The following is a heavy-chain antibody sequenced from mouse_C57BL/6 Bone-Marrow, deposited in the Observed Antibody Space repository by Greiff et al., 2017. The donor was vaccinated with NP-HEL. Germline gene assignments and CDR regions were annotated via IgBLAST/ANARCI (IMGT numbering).Heavy chain of an antibody. J-gene: IGHJ2*01. Sequence: QVQLKESGPELVKPGASVKLSCKASGYTFTSYDINWVKQRPGQGLEWIGWIYPRDGSTKYNEKFKGQATLTVDTSSNTAYMELHSLTSEDSAVYFCARDSYYFDYWGQGTTLTVSS. CDR3: ARDSYYFDY. CDR1: GYTFTSYD. D-gene: IGHD2-12*01. V-gene: IGHV1-85*01. CDR2: IYPRDGST.